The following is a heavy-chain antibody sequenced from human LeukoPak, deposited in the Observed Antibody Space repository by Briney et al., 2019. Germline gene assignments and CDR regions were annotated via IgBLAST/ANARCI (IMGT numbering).Heavy chain of an antibody. J-gene: IGHJ4*02. CDR2: ISYDGSNK. D-gene: IGHD2-2*01. CDR3: ARDGYCSSTSCYYFDY. CDR1: GFTFSSYG. V-gene: IGHV3-30*03. Sequence: GGSLRLSCAASGFTFSSYGMHWVRQAPGKGLEWVAVISYDGSNKYNADSVKGRFTISRDNAKNTLYLQMNSLRAEDTAVYYCARDGYCSSTSCYYFDYWGQGTLVTVSS.